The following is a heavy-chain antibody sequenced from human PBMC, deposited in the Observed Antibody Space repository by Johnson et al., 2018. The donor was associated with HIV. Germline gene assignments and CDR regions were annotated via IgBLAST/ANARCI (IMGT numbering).Heavy chain of an antibody. V-gene: IGHV3-30*02. CDR3: TKMGAIGAFDI. CDR2: IRYDGSNK. Sequence: QVQLVESGGGVVQPGGSLRLSCAASGFTFSSYGMHWVRQAPGKGLEWVAFIRYDGSNKYYVDSVKGRFTISRDNSKNTLSLQMNSLRAEDTAVYYCTKMGAIGAFDIWGQGKMVTVSS. D-gene: IGHD2-21*01. J-gene: IGHJ3*02. CDR1: GFTFSSYG.